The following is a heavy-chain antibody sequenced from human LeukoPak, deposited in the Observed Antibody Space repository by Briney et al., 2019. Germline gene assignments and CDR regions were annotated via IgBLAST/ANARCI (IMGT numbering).Heavy chain of an antibody. Sequence: GGSLRLSCAASGFTFSSYWMSWVRQAPGKGLEWVANIKQDGSEKYYVDSVKGRFTISRDNAKNSLYLQMNSLRAEDTAVYYCARETFPDYVYWVYWGQGTLVTVSS. CDR1: GFTFSSYW. CDR2: IKQDGSEK. D-gene: IGHD4-17*01. J-gene: IGHJ4*02. V-gene: IGHV3-7*01. CDR3: ARETFPDYVYWVY.